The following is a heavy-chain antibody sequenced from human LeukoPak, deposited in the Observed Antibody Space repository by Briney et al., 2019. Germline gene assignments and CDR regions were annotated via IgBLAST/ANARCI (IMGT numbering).Heavy chain of an antibody. J-gene: IGHJ4*02. V-gene: IGHV4-61*08. CDR1: GASVSSCGYY. CDR3: ARRGGSGRSFDY. Sequence: SETLSLTCTVSGASVSSCGYYWSWLRQPPGKGLEWIGYIYYSGSTNYNPSLKSRVTISVDTSKNQFSLKVSSVTAADTAVYYCARRGGSGRSFDYWGQGTLVTVSS. CDR2: IYYSGST. D-gene: IGHD3-10*01.